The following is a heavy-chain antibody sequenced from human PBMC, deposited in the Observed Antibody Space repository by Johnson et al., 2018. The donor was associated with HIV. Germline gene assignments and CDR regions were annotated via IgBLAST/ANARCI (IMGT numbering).Heavy chain of an antibody. V-gene: IGHV3-15*01. CDR2: IKSKTDGGTT. J-gene: IGHJ3*02. CDR3: TDYNFWTKRAFDI. Sequence: VQLVESGGGLVKPGGSLRLSCAASGFTFSNAWMCWVRQAPGKGLEWVGRIKSKTDGGTTDYAAPVKGRFTISRDDSKNTLYLQMNSLKIEDTAVYYCTDYNFWTKRAFDIWGQGTMVTVSS. D-gene: IGHD3-3*01. CDR1: GFTFSNAW.